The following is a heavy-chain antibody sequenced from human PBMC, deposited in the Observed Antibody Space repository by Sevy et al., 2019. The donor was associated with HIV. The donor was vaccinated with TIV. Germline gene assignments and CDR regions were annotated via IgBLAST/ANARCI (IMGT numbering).Heavy chain of an antibody. CDR3: ARDDSFDM. J-gene: IGHJ3*02. CDR2: ISETGDII. Sequence: GGSRLSCAASGFAFSDYYMSWIRQAPGKGLEWLSYISETGDIINYADSVKGRFTISRDNAKNSVFLQVNRLRAEDTAMYYCARDDSFDMWGQGTMVTVSS. V-gene: IGHV3-11*01. CDR1: GFAFSDYY.